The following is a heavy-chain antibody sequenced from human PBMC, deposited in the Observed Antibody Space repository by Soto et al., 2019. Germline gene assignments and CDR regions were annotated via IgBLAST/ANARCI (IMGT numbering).Heavy chain of an antibody. CDR2: MHHSGNT. V-gene: IGHV4-30-2*01. Sequence: QLQLQESGSGLVKPSQTLSLTCAVSGGSISSGGYSWSWIRQPPGKGLQWIGYMHHSGNTYYSPSLKSRVTISIDRSKNQFSLKLNSVTAADTAVYYCARGGGFSYYSGLDAWGQGTTVTVSS. J-gene: IGHJ6*02. D-gene: IGHD3-16*01. CDR3: ARGGGFSYYSGLDA. CDR1: GGSISSGGYS.